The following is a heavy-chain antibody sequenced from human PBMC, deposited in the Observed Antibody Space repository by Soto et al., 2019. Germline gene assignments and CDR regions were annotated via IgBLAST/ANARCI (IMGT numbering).Heavy chain of an antibody. Sequence: PSETLSLTCTVSGGSISSRGYYWGWIRQPPGEGLEWIGSIYYSGSTYYNPSLKSRVTISVDTSKNQFSLKLSSVTAADTAVYYCARHDYGGFGLWGQGTLVTVSS. V-gene: IGHV4-39*01. CDR2: IYYSGST. CDR1: GGSISSRGYY. D-gene: IGHD4-17*01. J-gene: IGHJ4*02. CDR3: ARHDYGGFGL.